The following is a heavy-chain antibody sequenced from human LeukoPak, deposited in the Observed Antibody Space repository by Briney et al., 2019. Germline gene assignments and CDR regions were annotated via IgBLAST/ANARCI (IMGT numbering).Heavy chain of an antibody. V-gene: IGHV3-74*01. Sequence: GGSLRLSCAASGFTFSDYWMHWVRQAPGKGLVWVSRINSDGSSASYADSVKGRFTISRDNAKNTLYLQMNSLRVEDTAVYHCARSGVGYSLAHWGQGTPVPVSS. D-gene: IGHD3-22*01. J-gene: IGHJ4*02. CDR1: GFTFSDYW. CDR3: ARSGVGYSLAH. CDR2: INSDGSSA.